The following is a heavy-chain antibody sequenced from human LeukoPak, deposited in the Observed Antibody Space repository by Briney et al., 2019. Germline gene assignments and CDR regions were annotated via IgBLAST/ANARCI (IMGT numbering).Heavy chain of an antibody. D-gene: IGHD3-10*01. CDR1: GFTFSSYG. Sequence: GGSLRLSCAASGFTFSSYGMHWVRQAPGKGLEWVAVISYDGSNKYYADSVKGRFTISRDNSRSTLYLQMNSLRPEDTAIYYCAREGYYGSGSPPSLYFDYWGQGTLVTVSS. V-gene: IGHV3-30*03. CDR3: AREGYYGSGSPPSLYFDY. J-gene: IGHJ4*02. CDR2: ISYDGSNK.